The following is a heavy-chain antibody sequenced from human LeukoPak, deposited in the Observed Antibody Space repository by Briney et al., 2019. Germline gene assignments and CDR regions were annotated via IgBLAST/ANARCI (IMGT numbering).Heavy chain of an antibody. CDR3: ARPGSYYGSGTYDVEY. J-gene: IGHJ4*02. D-gene: IGHD3-10*01. V-gene: IGHV4-59*08. Sequence: SETLSLTCTVSGGSISSYYWSWIRQPPGKGLEWIGYIYYSGSTNYNPSLKSRVTISVDTSKNQFSLKLSSVTAADTAVYYCARPGSYYGSGTYDVEYWGQGTLVTVSS. CDR2: IYYSGST. CDR1: GGSISSYY.